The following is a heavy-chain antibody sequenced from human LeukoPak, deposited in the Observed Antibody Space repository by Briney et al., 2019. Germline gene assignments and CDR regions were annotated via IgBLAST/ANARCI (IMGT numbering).Heavy chain of an antibody. V-gene: IGHV3-21*01. CDR1: GFTFSSYS. J-gene: IGHJ6*02. CDR2: ISSSSYI. Sequence: GGSLRLSCAASGFTFSSYSMNWVRQAPGKVLEWVSSISSSSYIYYADSVKGRFTISRDNAKNSLYLQMNSLRAEDTAVYYCARDPGYYYGMDVWGQGTTVTVSS. CDR3: ARDPGYYYGMDV.